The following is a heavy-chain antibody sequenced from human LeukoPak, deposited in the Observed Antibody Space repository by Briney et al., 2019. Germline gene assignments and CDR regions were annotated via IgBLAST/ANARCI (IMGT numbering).Heavy chain of an antibody. CDR1: GGSFSGYY. CDR2: INHSGST. D-gene: IGHD3-22*01. Sequence: PSETLSLTCAVYGGSFSGYYWSWIRQPPGKGLEWIGEINHSGSTNYNPSLKSRVTISVDTSKNQFSLKLSSVTAADTAVYYCARGDWGYYDSSLPYWGQGTLVTVSS. J-gene: IGHJ4*02. V-gene: IGHV4-34*01. CDR3: ARGDWGYYDSSLPY.